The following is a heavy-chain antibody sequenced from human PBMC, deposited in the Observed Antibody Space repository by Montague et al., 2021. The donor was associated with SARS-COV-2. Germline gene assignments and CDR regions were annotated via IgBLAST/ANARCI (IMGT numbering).Heavy chain of an antibody. CDR2: ISDRDVS. CDR1: GGSITTDAYH. CDR3: ARQVSTGTGRGFIDD. V-gene: IGHV4-39*01. J-gene: IGHJ1*01. Sequence: SETLSLTCTVSGGSITTDAYHWGRLRQSPGMGLVWIGNISDRDVSYYNLSLKTPVNISAATSRTHFSLTLMTATAADTADYSCARQVSTGTGRGFIDDWGQGTLVTVSS. D-gene: IGHD1-1*01.